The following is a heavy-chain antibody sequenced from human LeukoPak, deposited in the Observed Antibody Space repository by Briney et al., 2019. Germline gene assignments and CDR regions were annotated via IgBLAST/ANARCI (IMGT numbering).Heavy chain of an antibody. CDR2: ISSSGSYI. V-gene: IGHV3-21*01. CDR1: GFTFSTYS. J-gene: IGHJ1*01. Sequence: GGSLRLSCAASGFTFSTYSMNWVRQAPGKGLEWVSSISSSGSYIYYADSVKGRFTISRDNAKNSLHLQMNSLRAEDTAVYYCTSCRAEYFQHWGQGTLVTVSS. CDR3: TSCRAEYFQH.